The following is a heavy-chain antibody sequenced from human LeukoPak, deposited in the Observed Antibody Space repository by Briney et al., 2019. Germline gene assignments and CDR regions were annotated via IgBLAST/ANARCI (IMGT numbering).Heavy chain of an antibody. Sequence: PSETLSLTCTVSGGSLSTYYWSWIRQPPGKGLEWIGYIYYSGSTSYNPSLKSRVTMSVDTSKNQFSLKLSSVTAADTAVYYCAREGAMVRGVIDWFDPWGQGTLVTVSS. CDR3: AREGAMVRGVIDWFDP. J-gene: IGHJ5*02. CDR1: GGSLSTYY. V-gene: IGHV4-59*12. CDR2: IYYSGST. D-gene: IGHD3-10*01.